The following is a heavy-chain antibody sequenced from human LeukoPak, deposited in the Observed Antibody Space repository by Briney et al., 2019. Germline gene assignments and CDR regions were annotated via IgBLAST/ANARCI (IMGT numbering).Heavy chain of an antibody. D-gene: IGHD3-10*01. J-gene: IGHJ5*02. CDR3: ARDGSGTYWAYYNWFDP. V-gene: IGHV1-8*01. CDR1: GYTFTSYD. Sequence: ASVKVSCKASGYTFTSYDINWVRQATGQGLEWMGWMNPNSGNAGYAQKFQGRVTMTRNTSISTAYMELSNLRPEDAAVYYCARDGSGTYWAYYNWFDPWGQGTLVTVSS. CDR2: MNPNSGNA.